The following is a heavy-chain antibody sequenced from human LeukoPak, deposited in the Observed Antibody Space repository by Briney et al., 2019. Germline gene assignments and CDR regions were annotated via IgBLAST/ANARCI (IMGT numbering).Heavy chain of an antibody. J-gene: IGHJ4*02. CDR2: INHSGST. CDR3: ARGMYSSGWFDY. V-gene: IGHV4-34*01. D-gene: IGHD6-19*01. Sequence: PSENPALHCRVQGGSFRGYYWSRIRPPPGKGPEWIGEINHSGSTNYNPSLKSRVTISVDTSKNQFSLKLSSVTAADTAVYYCARGMYSSGWFDYWGQGTLVTVSS. CDR1: GGSFRGYY.